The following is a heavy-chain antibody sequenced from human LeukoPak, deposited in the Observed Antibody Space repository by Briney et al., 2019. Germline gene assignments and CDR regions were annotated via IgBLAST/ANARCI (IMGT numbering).Heavy chain of an antibody. CDR2: MNPNSGNT. CDR1: GYTFTSYG. CDR3: ARGGIAAAAL. J-gene: IGHJ4*02. Sequence: ASVKVSCKASGYTFTSYGISWVRQAPGQGLEWMGWMNPNSGNTGYAQKFQGRVTMTRNTSISTAYMELSSLRSEDTAVYYCARGGIAAAALWGQGTLVTVSS. V-gene: IGHV1-8*02. D-gene: IGHD6-13*01.